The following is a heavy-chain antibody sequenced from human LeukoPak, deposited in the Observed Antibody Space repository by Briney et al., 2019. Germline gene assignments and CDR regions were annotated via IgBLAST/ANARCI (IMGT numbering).Heavy chain of an antibody. J-gene: IGHJ4*02. D-gene: IGHD1-7*01. CDR3: AKEGGTGTRFDY. V-gene: IGHV3-23*01. CDR2: ISGSGTGT. Sequence: GGSLRLSCAASGFTFSSSAMSWVRQAPGKGLYWVSAISGSGTGTYCADSVKGRFTISRDNSKNTLYLQMNSLRAEDTAVYYCAKEGGTGTRFDYWGQGTLVTVSS. CDR1: GFTFSSSA.